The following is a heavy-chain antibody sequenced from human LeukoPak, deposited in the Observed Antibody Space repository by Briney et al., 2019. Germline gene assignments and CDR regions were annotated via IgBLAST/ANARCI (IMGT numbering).Heavy chain of an antibody. CDR3: ARASYYDFWSGYSSDYYYYMDV. CDR1: GFTFSSYS. Sequence: GGSLRLSCAASGFTFSSYSMNWVRQAPGKGLEWVSYISSSSTVYYADSVKGRFTISRDNAKNSLYLQMNSLRDEDTAVYYCARASYYDFWSGYSSDYYYYMDVWGKGTTVTVSS. CDR2: ISSSSTV. V-gene: IGHV3-48*02. J-gene: IGHJ6*03. D-gene: IGHD3-3*01.